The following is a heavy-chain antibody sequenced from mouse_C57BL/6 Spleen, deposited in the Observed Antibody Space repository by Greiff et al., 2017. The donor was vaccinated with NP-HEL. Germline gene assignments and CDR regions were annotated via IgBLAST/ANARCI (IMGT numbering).Heavy chain of an antibody. Sequence: QVQLKQSGAELVRPGASVTLSCKASGYTFTDYEMHWVKQTPVHGLEWIGAIDPETGGTAYNQKFKGKAILTADKSSSTAYMELRSLTSEDSAVYYCTRGADYDSFAYWGQGTLVTVSA. V-gene: IGHV1-15*01. J-gene: IGHJ3*01. CDR3: TRGADYDSFAY. CDR1: GYTFTDYE. CDR2: IDPETGGT. D-gene: IGHD2-4*01.